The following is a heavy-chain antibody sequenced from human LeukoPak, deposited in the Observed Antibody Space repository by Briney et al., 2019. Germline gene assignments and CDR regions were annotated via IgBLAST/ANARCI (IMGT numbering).Heavy chain of an antibody. V-gene: IGHV4-39*01. D-gene: IGHD3-10*01. Sequence: SETLSLTCAVSGGSISGSSYFWGSIRQPPGKGLEWIGSIYYSGNTYYNPSLKSRVTISVDTSKNQFSLKLSSVTAADTAVYYCARLKEGIDYWGQGTLVTVSS. CDR1: GGSISGSSYF. J-gene: IGHJ4*02. CDR3: ARLKEGIDY. CDR2: IYYSGNT.